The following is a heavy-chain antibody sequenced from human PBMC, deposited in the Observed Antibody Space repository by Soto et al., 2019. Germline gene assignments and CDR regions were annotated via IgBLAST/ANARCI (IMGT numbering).Heavy chain of an antibody. Sequence: QVQLVQSGAEVKKPGSSVKVSCKASGGTFSSYAISWVRQAPGQGLEWMGGIIPIFGTANYAQKFQGRVTITADESTSTAYMELSSLRSEDTAVYYCARCIAARRWVGQGYYYGMDVWGQGTTVTVSS. D-gene: IGHD6-6*01. CDR1: GGTFSSYA. V-gene: IGHV1-69*01. J-gene: IGHJ6*02. CDR2: IIPIFGTA. CDR3: ARCIAARRWVGQGYYYGMDV.